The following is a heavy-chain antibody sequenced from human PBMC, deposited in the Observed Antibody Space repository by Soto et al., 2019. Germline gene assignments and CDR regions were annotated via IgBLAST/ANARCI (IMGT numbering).Heavy chain of an antibody. CDR2: IYYSGST. J-gene: IGHJ4*02. CDR3: ARTVTDRDGYKPFDY. Sequence: SETLSLTCTVSGGSISSYYWSWIRQPPGKGLEWIGYIYYSGSTNYNPSLKSRVTISVDTSKNQFSLKLSSVTAADTAVYYCARTVTDRDGYKPFDYWGQGTLVTVSS. V-gene: IGHV4-59*01. CDR1: GGSISSYY. D-gene: IGHD5-12*01.